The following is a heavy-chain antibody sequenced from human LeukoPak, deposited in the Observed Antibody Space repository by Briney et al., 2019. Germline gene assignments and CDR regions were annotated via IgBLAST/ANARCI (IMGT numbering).Heavy chain of an antibody. CDR3: ARTYSSSVTQKSYYYYMDV. CDR2: INTNTGNP. CDR1: GYTFTSYA. D-gene: IGHD6-13*01. Sequence: ASVKVSCKASGYTFTSYAMNWVRQAPGQGLEWMGWINTNTGNPTYAQGFTGRFVFSLDTSVSTAYLQISSLKAEDTAVYYCARTYSSSVTQKSYYYYMDVWGKGTTVTVSS. J-gene: IGHJ6*03. V-gene: IGHV7-4-1*02.